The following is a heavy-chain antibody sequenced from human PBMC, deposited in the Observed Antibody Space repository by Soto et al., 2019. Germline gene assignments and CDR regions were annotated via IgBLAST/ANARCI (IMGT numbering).Heavy chain of an antibody. CDR3: AREGASYEQSSWFDP. CDR2: INPNSGGT. D-gene: IGHD5-18*01. Sequence: GASVKVSCNASGYTFTGYYMHWVRQAPGQGLEWMGWINPNSGGTNYAQKFQGWVTMTRDTSISTAYMELSRLRSDDTAVYYCAREGASYEQSSWFDPWGQGTLVTVS. CDR1: GYTFTGYY. J-gene: IGHJ5*02. V-gene: IGHV1-2*04.